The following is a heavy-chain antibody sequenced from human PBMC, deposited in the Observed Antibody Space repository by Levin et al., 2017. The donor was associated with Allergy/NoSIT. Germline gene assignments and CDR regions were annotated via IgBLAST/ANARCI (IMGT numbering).Heavy chain of an antibody. J-gene: IGHJ4*02. V-gene: IGHV3-30-3*01. CDR2: ISYDGSNK. D-gene: IGHD6-6*01. Sequence: GGSLRLSCAASGFTFSSYAMHWVRQAPGKGLEWVAVISYDGSNKYYADSVKGRFTISRDNSKNTLYLQMNSLRAEDTAVYYCARARVGREYSSSSASLDYWGQGTLVTVSS. CDR3: ARARVGREYSSSSASLDY. CDR1: GFTFSSYA.